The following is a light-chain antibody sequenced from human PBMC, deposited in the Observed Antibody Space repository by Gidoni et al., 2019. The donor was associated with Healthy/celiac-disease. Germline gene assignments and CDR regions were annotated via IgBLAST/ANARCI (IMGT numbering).Light chain of an antibody. Sequence: DIVMTQSPDSLAVSLGERATINCKSSQSVLYSSNNKNYLAWYQQKPGQHPKLLIYWASTRESGVPDRSSGSGSGTDFTLTISSLQAEDVAVYYCQQYYSTPPTFGGGTKVEIK. CDR2: WAS. J-gene: IGKJ4*01. CDR1: QSVLYSSNNKNY. CDR3: QQYYSTPPT. V-gene: IGKV4-1*01.